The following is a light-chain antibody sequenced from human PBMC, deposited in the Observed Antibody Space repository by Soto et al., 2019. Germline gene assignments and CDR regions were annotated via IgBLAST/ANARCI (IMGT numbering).Light chain of an antibody. V-gene: IGKV1-39*01. CDR2: DSS. J-gene: IGKJ2*01. CDR1: QNINKN. CDR3: QQSFHTPST. Sequence: DIQMTQSPSSLSASVGDSVTISCRASQNINKNLNWYQQKSGKAPSILIYDSSTFQSGVPSRFSGSGSGTEFTLAITNLQPEDFASYYCQQSFHTPSTFGQGTKLEI.